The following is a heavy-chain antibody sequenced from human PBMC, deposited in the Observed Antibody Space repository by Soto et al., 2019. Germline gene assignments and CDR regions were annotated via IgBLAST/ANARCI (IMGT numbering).Heavy chain of an antibody. D-gene: IGHD1-1*01. J-gene: IGHJ6*01. V-gene: IGHV3-30-3*01. CDR3: ARDRLRYNWNDFPYYYYGMDV. Sequence: QVQLVESGGGVVQPGRSLRLSCAASGFTFSSYAMHWVRQAPGKGLEWVAVISYDGSNKYYAESVKGRFTISRDNSKKTLYLQMNSLRAEDTAVYYCARDRLRYNWNDFPYYYYGMDVW. CDR2: ISYDGSNK. CDR1: GFTFSSYA.